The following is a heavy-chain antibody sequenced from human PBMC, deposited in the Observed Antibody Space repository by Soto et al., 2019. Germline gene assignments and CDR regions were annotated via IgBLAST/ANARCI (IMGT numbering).Heavy chain of an antibody. J-gene: IGHJ4*02. CDR3: AKSRYSDSSGDFYDY. Sequence: PGGSLSLCCAASAFTFNNYAMSWVRQAPGKGLEWVSGIGGSGRTTYYADSVKGRFTISRDNSNNTLFLQMNSLRAEDTAVYYCAKSRYSDSSGDFYDYWGQGTLVTVSS. V-gene: IGHV3-23*01. CDR2: IGGSGRTT. CDR1: AFTFNNYA. D-gene: IGHD3-22*01.